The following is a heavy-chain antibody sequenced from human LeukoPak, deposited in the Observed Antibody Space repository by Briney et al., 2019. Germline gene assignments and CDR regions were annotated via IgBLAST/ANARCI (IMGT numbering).Heavy chain of an antibody. J-gene: IGHJ4*02. CDR3: ARENLAAAADY. V-gene: IGHV3-74*01. D-gene: IGHD6-25*01. CDR2: IRGDGSMT. CDR1: EFTFSAYW. Sequence: GGSLRLSCAASEFTFSAYWMHWVRQAPGKGLVWVSRIRGDGSMTNYADSVKGRFTISRDNAKNTLYLQMNSLRLEDTAVYYCARENLAAAADYWGQGTVVAVSS.